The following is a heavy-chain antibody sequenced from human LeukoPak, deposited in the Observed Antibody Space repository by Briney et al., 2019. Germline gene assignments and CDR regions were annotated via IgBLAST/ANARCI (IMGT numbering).Heavy chain of an antibody. Sequence: SETLSLTCTVSGGSISSSGSYWGWIRQPPGKGLEWIGSIYYSGNTYNPSLMNRVTISVDTSKNQFSLNLTSVNAADTAVYYCARVMAARREDLNWFDPWGQGTLVTVSS. D-gene: IGHD6-6*01. CDR3: ARVMAARREDLNWFDP. J-gene: IGHJ5*02. CDR1: GGSISSSGSY. CDR2: IYYSGNT. V-gene: IGHV4-39*07.